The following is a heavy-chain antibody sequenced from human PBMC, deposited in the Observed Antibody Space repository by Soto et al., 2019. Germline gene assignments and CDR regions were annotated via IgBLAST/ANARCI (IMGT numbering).Heavy chain of an antibody. Sequence: SETLSLTCTFSVFSIIRFYYYWGWIRQPPGKGLEWIVYIYYIFSTYYNPSLKSRVTISLDTSKNQFYLKLSSVTAADTAVYYCARDGVVANNDDFDIWGQGTMVTVSS. CDR3: ARDGVVANNDDFDI. D-gene: IGHD5-12*01. J-gene: IGHJ3*02. CDR1: VFSIIRFYYY. CDR2: IYYIFST. V-gene: IGHV4-30-4*01.